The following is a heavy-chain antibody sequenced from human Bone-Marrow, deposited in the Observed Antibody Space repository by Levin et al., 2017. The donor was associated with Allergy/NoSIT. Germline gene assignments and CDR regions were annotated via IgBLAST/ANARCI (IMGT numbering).Heavy chain of an antibody. CDR1: GYTFTSYD. CDR3: ARLSRYTAYGGYDFWSGYDTRIDY. J-gene: IGHJ4*02. CDR2: MNPNSGNT. Sequence: ASVKVSCKASGYTFTSYDINWVRQATGQGLEWMGWMNPNSGNTGYAQKFQGRVTMTRNTSISTAYMELSSLRSEDTAVYYCARLSRYTAYGGYDFWSGYDTRIDYWGQGTLVTVSS. D-gene: IGHD3-3*01. V-gene: IGHV1-8*01.